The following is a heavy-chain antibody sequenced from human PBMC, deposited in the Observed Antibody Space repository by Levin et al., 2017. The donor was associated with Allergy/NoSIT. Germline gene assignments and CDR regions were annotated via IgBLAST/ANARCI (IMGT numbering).Heavy chain of an antibody. J-gene: IGHJ4*02. V-gene: IGHV4-61*02. CDR2: IYSSGSA. CDR1: GGSISSGSYY. D-gene: IGHD3-10*01. Sequence: LRLSCKVSGGSISSGSYYWSWIRQPAAKGLEWIGRIYSSGSANYNPSPKSRVTISVDTSKNQFSLKLSSVTAADTAVYYCARAEVGSEHWGQGTLVTVSS. CDR3: ARAEVGSEH.